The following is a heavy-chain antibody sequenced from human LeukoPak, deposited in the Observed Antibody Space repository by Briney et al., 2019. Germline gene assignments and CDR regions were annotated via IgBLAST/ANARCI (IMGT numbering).Heavy chain of an antibody. CDR3: ARGAYCSSTSCYSYYYGMDV. V-gene: IGHV4-59*01. D-gene: IGHD2-2*01. CDR1: GGSISSYY. Sequence: SETLSLTCTVSGGSISSYYWSWIRQPPGKGLEWIGYIYCSGSTNYNPSLKSRVTISVDTSKNQFSLKLSSVTAADTAVYYCARGAYCSSTSCYSYYYGMDVWGQGTTVTVSS. CDR2: IYCSGST. J-gene: IGHJ6*02.